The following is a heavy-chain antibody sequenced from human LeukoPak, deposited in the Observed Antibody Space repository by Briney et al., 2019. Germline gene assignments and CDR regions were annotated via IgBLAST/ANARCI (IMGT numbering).Heavy chain of an antibody. Sequence: SETLSLTCTVSGGSISSYYWSWIRQPPGKGLEWVGYIYYSVSTNYTPSLKSRVTISVDTSKNQFSLKLSSVTAADTAVYYCARDPLWFRGTAGFDPWGQGTLVTVSS. CDR3: ARDPLWFRGTAGFDP. D-gene: IGHD3-10*01. CDR1: GGSISSYY. V-gene: IGHV4-59*01. J-gene: IGHJ5*02. CDR2: IYYSVST.